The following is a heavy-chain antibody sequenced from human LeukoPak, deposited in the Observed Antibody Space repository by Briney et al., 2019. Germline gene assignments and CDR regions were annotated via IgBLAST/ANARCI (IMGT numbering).Heavy chain of an antibody. Sequence: ASVTVSCKASGYTFTSYGINWVRQAPGQGVEWMGWISAYNDNTNYAQKLQGRVTITTDTSTSTAYMELRSLRSDDTAVYYCASLKNYYDSSGYLVTDAFDIWGQGTMVTVSS. V-gene: IGHV1-18*01. CDR2: ISAYNDNT. CDR1: GYTFTSYG. CDR3: ASLKNYYDSSGYLVTDAFDI. D-gene: IGHD3-22*01. J-gene: IGHJ3*02.